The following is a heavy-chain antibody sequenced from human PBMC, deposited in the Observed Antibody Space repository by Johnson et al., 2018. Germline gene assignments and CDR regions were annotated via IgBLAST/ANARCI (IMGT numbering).Heavy chain of an antibody. CDR2: IIPIFGTA. CDR1: GGTFSSYA. J-gene: IGHJ5*02. V-gene: IGHV1-69*12. CDR3: ARGIYYYDSSGYGWFDP. Sequence: QVQLVQSGAEVKKXGSSVKVXCKASGGTFSSYAISWVRQAPGQGLEWMGGIIPIFGTANYAQKFQGRVTITADESTSTAYMELSSLRSEDTAVYYCARGIYYYDSSGYGWFDPWGQGTLVTVSS. D-gene: IGHD3-22*01.